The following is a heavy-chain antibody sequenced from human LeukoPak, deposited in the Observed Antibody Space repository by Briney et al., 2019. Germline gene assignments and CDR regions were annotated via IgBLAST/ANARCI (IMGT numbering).Heavy chain of an antibody. CDR1: GFIFDKYA. D-gene: IGHD2-15*01. CDR3: ARDLGLGYWDH. V-gene: IGHV3-23*01. Sequence: GGSLRLSCAASGFIFDKYAMSWVRQAPGKGLEWVSTMRGSGGSTYYADSVKARFTIYRDNPKNTLYLQMNSLRAGDTAVYYCARDLGLGYWDHWGQGTLVTVSS. J-gene: IGHJ4*02. CDR2: MRGSGGST.